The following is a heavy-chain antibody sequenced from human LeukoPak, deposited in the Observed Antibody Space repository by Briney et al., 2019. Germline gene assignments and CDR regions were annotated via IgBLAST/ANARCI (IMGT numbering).Heavy chain of an antibody. CDR3: SRKPRTTGTTTHSYYYYYYMDV. J-gene: IGHJ6*03. D-gene: IGHD1-1*01. CDR2: INHSGST. V-gene: IGHV4-34*01. Sequence: PSETLSLTSAVYAGSFTGYCCSWLRQPPGKGLEWIGEINHSGSTNYNPSLKSRVTISVDTSKNQFSLKLSSVTAADTAVYYCSRKPRTTGTTTHSYYYYYYMDVWGKGTTVTVSS. CDR1: AGSFTGYC.